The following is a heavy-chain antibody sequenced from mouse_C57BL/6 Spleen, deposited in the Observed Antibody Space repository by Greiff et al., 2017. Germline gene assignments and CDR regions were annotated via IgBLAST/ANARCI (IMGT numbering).Heavy chain of an antibody. CDR3: ARGGYYGSSFYGYFDV. D-gene: IGHD1-1*01. CDR2: FHPYNDDT. CDR1: GYTFTTYP. J-gene: IGHJ1*03. V-gene: IGHV1-47*01. Sequence: QVQLQQSGAELVKPGASVKMSCKASGYTFTTYPIEWMKQSHGKSLEWIGNFHPYNDDTKYNEKFKGKATLTVEKSSSTVYLELSRLTSDDSAVYYCARGGYYGSSFYGYFDVWGTGTTVTVSS.